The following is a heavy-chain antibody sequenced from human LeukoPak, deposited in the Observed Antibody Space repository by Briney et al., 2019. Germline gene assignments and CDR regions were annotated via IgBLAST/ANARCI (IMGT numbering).Heavy chain of an antibody. V-gene: IGHV1-2*02. CDR3: ARDGRGIVVVVPAAMQKSLFDP. CDR2: INPNSGGT. Sequence: GASVKVSCKASGYTFTGYYMHWVRQAPGQGLEWMGWINPNSGGTNYAQKLQGRVTMTTDTSTSTAYMELRSLRSDDTAVYYCARDGRGIVVVVPAAMQKSLFDPWGQGTLVTVSS. CDR1: GYTFTGYY. J-gene: IGHJ5*02. D-gene: IGHD2-2*01.